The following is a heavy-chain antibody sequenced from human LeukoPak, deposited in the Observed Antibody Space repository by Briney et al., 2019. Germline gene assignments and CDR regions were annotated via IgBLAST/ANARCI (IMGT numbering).Heavy chain of an antibody. Sequence: SVKVPCKTSGGTFSSFAIAWVRQAPGQGLEWMAGIIPIFATTNYAQEFQGRVSLSADESTSTVYMELSSLRSDDTAVYYCARGPPLTYDHTPEGYYHYYMDVWGEGTTVTISS. V-gene: IGHV1-69*13. CDR1: GGTFSSFA. D-gene: IGHD1-14*01. J-gene: IGHJ6*03. CDR2: IIPIFATT. CDR3: ARGPPLTYDHTPEGYYHYYMDV.